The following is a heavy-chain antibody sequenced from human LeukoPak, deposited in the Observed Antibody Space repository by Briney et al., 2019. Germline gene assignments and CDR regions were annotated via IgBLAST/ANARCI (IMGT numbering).Heavy chain of an antibody. Sequence: PGGPLRLSCAASALALRIYAMNWVRQAPGQGQERVAVISYDGSNKYYADSVKGRFTISRDNSKNTLYLQMNSLRAEDTAVYYCARDGGRAIVVVPAARGYFDYWGQGALVTVSS. D-gene: IGHD2-2*01. V-gene: IGHV3-30-3*01. CDR1: ALALRIYA. J-gene: IGHJ4*02. CDR3: ARDGGRAIVVVPAARGYFDY. CDR2: ISYDGSNK.